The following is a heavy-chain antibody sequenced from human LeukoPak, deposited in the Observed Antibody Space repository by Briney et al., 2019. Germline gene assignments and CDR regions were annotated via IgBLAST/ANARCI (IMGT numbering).Heavy chain of an antibody. CDR1: GYTFTSNY. V-gene: IGHV1-46*01. D-gene: IGHD5-24*01. Sequence: ASVKVSCKAFGYTFTSNYIHWVRQAPGKGLEWMGLINPGGDNTDYAQNFQGRVTMTRDTSTSTVYMGLSSLRSEDTAVYYCARIRDGYNDAYDIWGQGTMVTVSS. J-gene: IGHJ3*02. CDR2: INPGGDNT. CDR3: ARIRDGYNDAYDI.